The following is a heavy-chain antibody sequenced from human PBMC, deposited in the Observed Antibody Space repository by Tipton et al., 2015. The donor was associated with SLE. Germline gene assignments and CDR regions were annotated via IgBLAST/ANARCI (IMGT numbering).Heavy chain of an antibody. V-gene: IGHV4-59*08. J-gene: IGHJ3*02. Sequence: TLSLTCTVFGGSISSYYWSRIRQPPGKGLEWIGYIYYSGSTNYNPSLKSRVTISVDTSKNQFSLKLSSVTAADTAVYYCVVAATPDAFDIWGQGTMVTVSS. CDR2: IYYSGST. CDR1: GGSISSYY. D-gene: IGHD2-15*01. CDR3: VVAATPDAFDI.